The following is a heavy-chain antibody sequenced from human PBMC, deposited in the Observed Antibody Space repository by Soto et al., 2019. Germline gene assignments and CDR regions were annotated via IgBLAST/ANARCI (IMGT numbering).Heavy chain of an antibody. Sequence: QVQLVESGGGVVQPGRSLSLSCAASGFTFSSYAMHWVRQAPGKGLEWVAVISYDGSNKYYADSVKGRFTISRDNSKNTLYLQMNSLRAEDTAVYYCAREQDYVWGSYRLSWFDPWGQGTLVTVSS. CDR3: AREQDYVWGSYRLSWFDP. CDR2: ISYDGSNK. CDR1: GFTFSSYA. J-gene: IGHJ5*02. V-gene: IGHV3-30-3*01. D-gene: IGHD3-16*02.